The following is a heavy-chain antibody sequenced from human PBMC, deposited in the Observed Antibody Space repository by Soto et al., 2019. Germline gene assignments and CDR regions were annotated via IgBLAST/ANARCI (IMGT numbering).Heavy chain of an antibody. Sequence: PSETLSLTCTVSGGSSSSSSYYWGWISQPPGKGLEWIGSIYYSGSTYYNPSLKSRVTISVDTSKNQFSLKLSSVTAADTAVYYCARHMVGEYYYDSSGPFPNYFDYWGQGTLVTVSS. D-gene: IGHD3-22*01. V-gene: IGHV4-39*01. CDR2: IYYSGST. CDR3: ARHMVGEYYYDSSGPFPNYFDY. CDR1: GGSSSSSSYY. J-gene: IGHJ4*02.